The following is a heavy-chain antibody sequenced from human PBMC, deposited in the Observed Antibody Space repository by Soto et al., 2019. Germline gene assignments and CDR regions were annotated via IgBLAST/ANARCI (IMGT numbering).Heavy chain of an antibody. CDR1: GYTFTSYG. V-gene: IGHV1-18*01. D-gene: IGHD3-22*01. CDR2: ISAYNGNT. CDR3: ARASDDSSGYYYDLYYFDY. Sequence: GASVKVSCKASGYTFTSYGISWVRQAPGQGLEWMGWISAYNGNTNYAQKLQGRVTMTTDTSTSTAYMELRSLRSDDTAVYYCARASDDSSGYYYDLYYFDYWAREPWSPSPQ. J-gene: IGHJ4*02.